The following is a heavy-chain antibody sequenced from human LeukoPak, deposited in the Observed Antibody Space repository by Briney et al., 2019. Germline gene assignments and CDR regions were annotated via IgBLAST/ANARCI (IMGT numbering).Heavy chain of an antibody. D-gene: IGHD1-26*01. CDR1: GFTFSSYA. CDR3: ARGPLVGASDAFDI. V-gene: IGHV3-64*01. Sequence: PGGSLRLSCAASGFTFSSYAMHWVRQAPGKGLEYVSAIGSNGGSTYYANSVKGRFTISRDNSKNTLYLQMGSLRAEDMAVYYCARGPLVGASDAFDIWGQGTMVTVSS. J-gene: IGHJ3*02. CDR2: IGSNGGST.